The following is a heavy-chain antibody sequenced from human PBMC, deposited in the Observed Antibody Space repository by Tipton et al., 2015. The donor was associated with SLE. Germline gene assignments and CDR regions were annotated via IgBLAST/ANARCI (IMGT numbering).Heavy chain of an antibody. Sequence: SLRLSCAASGFTFSSYWMSWVRQAPGKGLEWVANIKQDGSEKYYVDSGKGRFTISRDNAKNSLYLQMNSLRAEDTAVYYCARVAPGSHAFDIWGQGTMVTISS. CDR1: GFTFSSYW. CDR3: ARVAPGSHAFDI. V-gene: IGHV3-7*04. J-gene: IGHJ3*02. CDR2: IKQDGSEK. D-gene: IGHD6-6*01.